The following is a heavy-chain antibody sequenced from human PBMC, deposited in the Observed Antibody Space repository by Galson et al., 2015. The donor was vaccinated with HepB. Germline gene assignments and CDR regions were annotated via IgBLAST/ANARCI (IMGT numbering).Heavy chain of an antibody. V-gene: IGHV3-7*03. CDR3: ASVGYYDSSGYPDAFDI. CDR2: IKQDGSEK. Sequence: SLRLSCAASGFTFSSYWMSWVRQAPGKGLEWVANIKQDGSEKYYVDSVKGRFTISRDNAKNSLYLQMNSLRAEDTAVYYCASVGYYDSSGYPDAFDIWGQGTMVTVSS. J-gene: IGHJ3*02. D-gene: IGHD3-22*01. CDR1: GFTFSSYW.